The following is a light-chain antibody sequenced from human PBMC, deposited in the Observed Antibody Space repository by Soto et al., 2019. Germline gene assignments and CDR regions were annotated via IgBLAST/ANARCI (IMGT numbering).Light chain of an antibody. J-gene: IGKJ1*01. CDR1: QTVGSY. Sequence: EIVLTQSPATLSLSPGERATLSCRASQTVGSYLAWFRQTPGQAPRLLIYDTSIRATGVPARLSGSGSGTDFTLTISSLEAEDFAVYYCQQRSDWPPTFGQGTKVDIK. CDR3: QQRSDWPPT. V-gene: IGKV3-11*01. CDR2: DTS.